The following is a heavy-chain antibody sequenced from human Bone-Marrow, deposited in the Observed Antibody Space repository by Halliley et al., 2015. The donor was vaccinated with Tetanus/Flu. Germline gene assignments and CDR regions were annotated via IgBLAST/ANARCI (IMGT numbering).Heavy chain of an antibody. J-gene: IGHJ4*02. V-gene: IGHV3-21*06. Sequence: SLRLSCAASRFDFSTHSMNWVRQAPGKGLEWVSSISGSGTYTFYADSVKGRFTISRDNAKNSLYLQMNSLRAEDTAIYYCARDPAVVGQWVAGTGHPFDYWGQGALVTVSS. CDR3: ARDPAVVGQWVAGTGHPFDY. D-gene: IGHD6-19*01. CDR1: RFDFSTHS. CDR2: ISGSGTYT.